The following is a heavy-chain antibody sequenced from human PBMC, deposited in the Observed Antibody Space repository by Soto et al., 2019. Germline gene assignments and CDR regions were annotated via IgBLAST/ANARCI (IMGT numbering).Heavy chain of an antibody. CDR2: ISSSSSTI. D-gene: IGHD3-22*01. V-gene: IGHV3-48*02. CDR1: GFTFSSYS. J-gene: IGHJ4*02. CDR3: ARGPPFSYDSSVYDY. Sequence: EVQLVESGGGLVQPGGSLRLSCAASGFTFSSYSMNWVRQAPGKGLEWVSYISSSSSTIYYADSVKGRFTISRDNAKNSLYLQMNSLRDEDTAVYYCARGPPFSYDSSVYDYWGQGTLVTVSS.